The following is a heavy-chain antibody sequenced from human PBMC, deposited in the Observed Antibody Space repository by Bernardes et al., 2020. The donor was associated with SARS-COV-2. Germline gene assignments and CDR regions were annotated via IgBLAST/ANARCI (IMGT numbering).Heavy chain of an antibody. CDR2: IYHSGTT. CDR3: ARHDYSYRNFDR. CDR1: GGSVDSDGHS. V-gene: IGHV4-30-2*01. D-gene: IGHD4-4*01. Sequence: SETLSLTCAVSGGSVDSDGHSWSWIRQPPGRGLELIGYIYHSGTTYYNPSLKSRVSISIDRSENHISLRLSTATAADTAVYYCARHDYSYRNFDRWGQGTLVIVSS. J-gene: IGHJ4*02.